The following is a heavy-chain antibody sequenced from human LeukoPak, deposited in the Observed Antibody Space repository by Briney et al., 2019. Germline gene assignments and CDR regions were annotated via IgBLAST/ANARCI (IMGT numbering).Heavy chain of an antibody. CDR1: GYTFTSYG. J-gene: IGHJ4*02. CDR2: ISAYNGNT. D-gene: IGHD3-3*01. V-gene: IGHV1-18*01. Sequence: ASVKVSCKASGYTFTSYGISWVRQAPGQGLEWMGWISAYNGNTNYAQKLQGRVTMTTDTSTSTAYMELRSLRSDDTAVYYCARVRFLEWLLPDGDWGQGTLVTVSS. CDR3: ARVRFLEWLLPDGD.